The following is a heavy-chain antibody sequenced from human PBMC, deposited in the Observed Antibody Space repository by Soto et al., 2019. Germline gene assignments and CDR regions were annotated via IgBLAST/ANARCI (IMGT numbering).Heavy chain of an antibody. Sequence: QITLKESGPTLVKPTQTLTLTCTFSGFSLSTSGVGVGWIRQPPGKALEWLALIYWDDDKRYSPSLKSRLTITEDPSQNQVVLTRTNMDPVDTATYYWAHRPAYCSGGSCYSGFDYWGQGTLVTVSS. CDR1: GFSLSTSGVG. CDR2: IYWDDDK. CDR3: AHRPAYCSGGSCYSGFDY. J-gene: IGHJ4*02. D-gene: IGHD2-15*01. V-gene: IGHV2-5*02.